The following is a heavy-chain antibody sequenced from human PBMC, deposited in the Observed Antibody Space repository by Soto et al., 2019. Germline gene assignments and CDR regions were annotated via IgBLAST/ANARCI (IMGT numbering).Heavy chain of an antibody. V-gene: IGHV4-59*01. J-gene: IGHJ5*02. CDR1: GGSISSYY. CDR2: TYYSGST. D-gene: IGHD3-3*01. CDR3: ARLTKTWGYYDFWSGYYTDWFDP. Sequence: SGTLSLTCTVSGGSISSYYWSWIRQPPGKGLEWIGYTYYSGSTNYNPSLKSRVTISVDTSKNQFSLKLSSVTAADTAVYYCARLTKTWGYYDFWSGYYTDWFDPWGQGTLVTV.